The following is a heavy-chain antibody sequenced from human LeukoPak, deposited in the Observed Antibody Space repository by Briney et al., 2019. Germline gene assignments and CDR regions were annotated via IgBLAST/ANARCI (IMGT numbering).Heavy chain of an antibody. D-gene: IGHD3-22*01. V-gene: IGHV4-34*01. CDR1: SGSFSGYY. CDR2: INHSGST. CDR3: ARVRGRGYSYLDY. J-gene: IGHJ4*02. Sequence: PSETLSLTCAVYSGSFSGYYWSWIRQPPGKGLEWIGEINHSGSTNYNPSLKSRVTISVDTSKNQFSLKLSSVTAADTAVYYCARVRGRGYSYLDYWGQGTLVTVSS.